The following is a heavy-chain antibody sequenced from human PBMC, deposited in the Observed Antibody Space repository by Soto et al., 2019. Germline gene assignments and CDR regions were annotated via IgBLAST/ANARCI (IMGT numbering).Heavy chain of an antibody. CDR3: TTGPCTSFLPN. J-gene: IGHJ4*02. CDR1: GFIFSNYA. CDR2: ILFDGRNE. D-gene: IGHD3-10*01. Sequence: GGSLRLSCAASGFIFSNYAMHWVRQAPGKGLAWVALILFDGRNEYYADSVKGRFIISRDNSKNTLYLQMNSLRPDDTAVYYCTTGPCTSFLPNWGQGTLVTVSS. V-gene: IGHV3-30*03.